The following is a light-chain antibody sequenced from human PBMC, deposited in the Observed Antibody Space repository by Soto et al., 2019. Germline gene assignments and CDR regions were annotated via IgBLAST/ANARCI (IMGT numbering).Light chain of an antibody. V-gene: IGKV1-5*01. CDR2: DAS. CDR3: QQYNVYSPWT. J-gene: IGKJ1*01. Sequence: DIQMTQSPSTLSASVGDRVTITCRASQSISSWLAWYQQKPGKAPKLLIYDASTLESGVPSRFGGSGSGTEFTLTITSLQPDDFATYYCQQYNVYSPWTFGQGTKVDIK. CDR1: QSISSW.